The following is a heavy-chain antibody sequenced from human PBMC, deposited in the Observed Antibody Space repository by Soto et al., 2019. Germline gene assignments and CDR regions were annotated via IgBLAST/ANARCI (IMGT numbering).Heavy chain of an antibody. CDR2: IYWDDDK. J-gene: IGHJ1*01. V-gene: IGHV2-5*02. CDR3: AHMRVTMIVGAGHFHH. Sequence: QITLKESGPTLVKPSQTLTLTCTFSGFSLSTSGVGVGWIRQPPGKALEWLALIYWDDDKRYSPSLKSRLTITKDTSKNQVVLTLTNVDPVDTATYYWAHMRVTMIVGAGHFHHGGQGTLVTVSS. D-gene: IGHD3-22*01. CDR1: GFSLSTSGVG.